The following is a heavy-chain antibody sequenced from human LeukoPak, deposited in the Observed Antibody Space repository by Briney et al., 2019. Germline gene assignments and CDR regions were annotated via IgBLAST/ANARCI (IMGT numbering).Heavy chain of an antibody. CDR2: ISYDGSNK. D-gene: IGHD2-2*01. J-gene: IGHJ6*02. Sequence: PGRSLRLSCAASGFTFSSYAMHWVRQAPGKGLEWVAVISYDGSNKYYADSVKGRFTIPRDNSKNTLYLQMNSLRAEDTAVYHCARDGRYCSSTSCWLNYYYGMDVWGQGTTVTVSS. CDR1: GFTFSSYA. V-gene: IGHV3-30*04. CDR3: ARDGRYCSSTSCWLNYYYGMDV.